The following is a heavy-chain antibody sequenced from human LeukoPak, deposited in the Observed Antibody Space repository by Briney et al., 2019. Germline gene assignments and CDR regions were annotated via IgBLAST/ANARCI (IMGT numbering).Heavy chain of an antibody. CDR1: GFRFNTYW. CDR2: IKQDGNEK. J-gene: IGHJ4*02. D-gene: IGHD5/OR15-5a*01. Sequence: PGGSLRLSCAASGFRFNTYWMSWVRQAPGKGLEWVANIKQDGNEKYYADSVKGRFTISRDNGKNSLDLQMNSLRAEDTAVYYCARDGGSVLFLDYWCQGTLVTVSS. V-gene: IGHV3-7*01. CDR3: ARDGGSVLFLDY.